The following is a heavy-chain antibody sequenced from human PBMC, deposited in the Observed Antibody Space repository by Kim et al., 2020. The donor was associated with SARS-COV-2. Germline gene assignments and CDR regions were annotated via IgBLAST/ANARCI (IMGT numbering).Heavy chain of an antibody. CDR3: ARDNCSGGSCLDAFDI. V-gene: IGHV4-59*01. Sequence: SETLSLTCTVSGGSISTFFWTWIRQPPGKGLEWIGYIDYSVSTNYNPSLKSRVTISVDTSKNQFSLNLRSVTAADTAVYYCARDNCSGGSCLDAFDIWG. D-gene: IGHD2-15*01. J-gene: IGHJ3*02. CDR1: GGSISTFF. CDR2: IDYSVST.